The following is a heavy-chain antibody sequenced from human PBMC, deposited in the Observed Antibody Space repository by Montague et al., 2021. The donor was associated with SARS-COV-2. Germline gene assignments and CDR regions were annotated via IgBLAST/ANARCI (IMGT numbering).Heavy chain of an antibody. CDR2: IYPGGNT. V-gene: IGHV4-61*02. CDR1: GGSISSGYFY. D-gene: IGHD3-22*01. J-gene: IGHJ3*01. Sequence: TLSLTCTVSGGSISSGYFYWSWIRQPAGKGLEWIGLIYPGGNTNYNPSFKSRVTISVVTSKNHFTLKLSSVTAAETAVYYCARLKRYFDSSGSPSAFDFWGQGTKVTVSS. CDR3: ARLKRYFDSSGSPSAFDF.